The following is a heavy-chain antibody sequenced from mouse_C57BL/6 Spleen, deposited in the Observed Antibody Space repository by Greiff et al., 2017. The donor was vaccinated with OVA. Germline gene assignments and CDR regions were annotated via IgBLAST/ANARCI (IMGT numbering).Heavy chain of an antibody. CDR3: TPIYYGTPFDY. J-gene: IGHJ2*01. CDR2: IDPEDGDT. CDR1: GFNIKDYY. Sequence: DVQLQESGAELVRPGASVKLSCTASGFNIKDYYMHWVKQRPEQGLEWIGRIDPEDGDTEYAPKFQGKATMTADTSSNTAYLQLSSLTSEDTAVYYCTPIYYGTPFDYWGQGTTLTVSS. V-gene: IGHV14-1*01. D-gene: IGHD2-1*01.